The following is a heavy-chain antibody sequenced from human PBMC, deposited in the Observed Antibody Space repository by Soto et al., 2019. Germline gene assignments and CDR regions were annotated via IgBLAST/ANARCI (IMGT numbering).Heavy chain of an antibody. CDR1: GFTVSSNY. J-gene: IGHJ6*02. Sequence: EVQLVESGGGLVQPGGSLRLSCAASGFTVSSNYMSWVRQAPGKGLEWVSVIYSGGSTYYADSVKGRFTISRDNSKNTLYLQMNSLRAEDTAVYYCARFGSYGGDFYYYGMDVWGQGTTVTVSS. V-gene: IGHV3-66*01. D-gene: IGHD4-17*01. CDR3: ARFGSYGGDFYYYGMDV. CDR2: IYSGGST.